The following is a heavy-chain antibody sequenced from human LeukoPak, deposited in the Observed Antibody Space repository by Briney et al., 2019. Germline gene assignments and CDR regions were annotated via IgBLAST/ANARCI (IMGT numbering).Heavy chain of an antibody. CDR2: MNPNSGNT. CDR1: GYTFTSYD. D-gene: IGHD2/OR15-2a*01. Sequence: ASVKVSCKASGYTFTSYDINWVRQATGQGLEWMGWMNPNSGNTGYAQKFQGRVTMTRNTSISTAYMELSSLRSEDTAVYYCAKDPSSTSWFDPWGQGTLVTVSS. J-gene: IGHJ5*02. CDR3: AKDPSSTSWFDP. V-gene: IGHV1-8*01.